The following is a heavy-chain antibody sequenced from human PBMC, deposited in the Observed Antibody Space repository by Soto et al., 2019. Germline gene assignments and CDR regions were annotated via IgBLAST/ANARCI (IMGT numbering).Heavy chain of an antibody. V-gene: IGHV3-48*02. Sequence: LRLSCAASGFTFSSYSMNWVRQAPGKGLEWVSYISSSSTIYYADSVKGRFTISRDNAKNSLYLQMNSLRDEGTAVYYCARGVAVAGTLFDYWGQGTLVTVSS. CDR1: GFTFSSYS. D-gene: IGHD6-19*01. CDR2: ISSSSTI. J-gene: IGHJ4*02. CDR3: ARGVAVAGTLFDY.